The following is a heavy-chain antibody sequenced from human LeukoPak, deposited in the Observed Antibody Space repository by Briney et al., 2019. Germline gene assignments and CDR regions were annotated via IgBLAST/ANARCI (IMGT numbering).Heavy chain of an antibody. V-gene: IGHV3-74*01. Sequence: GGSLRLSCAASGFTFSSYWMLWLRQAPGMGLVWVSRIKSDGTDTTYADSVKGRFTISRDNAKSTLYLQMNSLRAEDTAVYYCLYHDSGVTSPLESYWGQGILVTVST. CDR1: GFTFSSYW. D-gene: IGHD3-22*01. CDR3: LYHDSGVTSPLESY. J-gene: IGHJ4*02. CDR2: IKSDGTDT.